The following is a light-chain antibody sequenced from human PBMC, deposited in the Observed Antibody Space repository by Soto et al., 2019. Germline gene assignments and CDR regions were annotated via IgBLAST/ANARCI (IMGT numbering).Light chain of an antibody. J-gene: IGLJ2*01. CDR3: AAWDDSPTTYVL. Sequence: QSVLTQPPSVSGTPGQRVTISCSGGSTNIGNNYVYWYQHLPGAPPKLLIFSNNQRPPGVPDRFSGFKSGTAASLAIRGLRPEDEGDYYCAAWDDSPTTYVLIGGGTKVTV. CDR1: STNIGNNY. CDR2: SNN. V-gene: IGLV1-47*02.